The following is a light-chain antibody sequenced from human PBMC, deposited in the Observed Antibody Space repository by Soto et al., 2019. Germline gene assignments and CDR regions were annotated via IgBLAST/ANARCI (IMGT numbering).Light chain of an antibody. V-gene: IGKV1-5*03. CDR3: QYWDDYSWT. Sequence: DIQMTQSPSTLSASVGDRVTITCRASQSITDWLAWYQQKPGKAPKFLIYKASNLEGGVPSRFSGSGSGIESTLTISSVQPDDFAPYYCQYWDDYSWTFGQGTKVEIK. J-gene: IGKJ1*01. CDR1: QSITDW. CDR2: KAS.